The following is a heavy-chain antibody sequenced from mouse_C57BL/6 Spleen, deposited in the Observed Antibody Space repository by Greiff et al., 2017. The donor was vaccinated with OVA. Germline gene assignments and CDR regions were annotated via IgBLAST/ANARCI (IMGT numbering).Heavy chain of an antibody. CDR1: GYSFTDYN. D-gene: IGHD1-1*01. V-gene: IGHV1-39*01. CDR3: ARRHYYGSSYVGYAMDY. J-gene: IGHJ4*01. CDR2: INPNYGTT. Sequence: VQLQQSGPELVKPGASVKISCKASGYSFTDYNMNWVKQSNGKSLEWIGVINPNYGTTSYNQKFKGKATLTVDQSSSTAYMQLNSLTSEDSAVYYCARRHYYGSSYVGYAMDYWGQGTSVTVSS.